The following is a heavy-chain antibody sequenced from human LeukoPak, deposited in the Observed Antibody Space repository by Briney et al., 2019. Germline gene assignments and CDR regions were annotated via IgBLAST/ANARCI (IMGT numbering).Heavy chain of an antibody. D-gene: IGHD3-22*01. J-gene: IGHJ5*02. Sequence: KPSETLSLTCAVYGGSFSGYYWSWIRQPPGKGLEWIGEINHSGSTNYNPSLKSRVTMSVDTSKNQFSLKLSSVTAADTAVYYCARDGYYYESSGRNWFDPWGQGTLVTVSS. V-gene: IGHV4-34*01. CDR2: INHSGST. CDR3: ARDGYYYESSGRNWFDP. CDR1: GGSFSGYY.